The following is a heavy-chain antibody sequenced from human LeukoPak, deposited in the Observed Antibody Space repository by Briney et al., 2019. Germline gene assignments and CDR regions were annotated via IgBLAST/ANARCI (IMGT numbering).Heavy chain of an antibody. CDR1: GGSISSGGYS. J-gene: IGHJ4*02. D-gene: IGHD1-26*01. CDR3: AGLYSGSYPYRRSFDY. V-gene: IGHV4-31*03. CDR2: IYYSGST. Sequence: SETLSLTCTVSGGSISSGGYSWSWIRQHPGKGLEWIGYIYYSGSTYYNPSLKSRVTISVDTSKNQFSLKLSSVTAADTAVYYCAGLYSGSYPYRRSFDYWGQGTLVTVSS.